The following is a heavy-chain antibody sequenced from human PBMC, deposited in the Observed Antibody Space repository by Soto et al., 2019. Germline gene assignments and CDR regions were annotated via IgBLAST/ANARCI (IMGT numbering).Heavy chain of an antibody. J-gene: IGHJ4*02. V-gene: IGHV4-39*01. CDR1: GGSISTSTCF. CDR3: ARLIHCFTTSSYLDY. CDR2: INYSGTT. Sequence: SETXSLTCTVSGGSISTSTCFWTWIRQPPGKGPEWMGSINYSGTTYYTSSLRSRMTISVDTSKNQFSLKMSSVTAADTAVYYCARLIHCFTTSSYLDYWGQGILVTVSS. D-gene: IGHD2-2*01.